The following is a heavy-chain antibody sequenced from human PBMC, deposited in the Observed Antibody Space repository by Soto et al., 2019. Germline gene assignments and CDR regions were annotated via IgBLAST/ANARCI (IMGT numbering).Heavy chain of an antibody. CDR2: ISGSGGST. Sequence: GGSLRLSCAASGFTFSSYAMSWVRQAPGKGLEWVSAISGSGGSTYYADSVKGRFTISRDNSKNTLYLQMNSLRAEDTAVYYCAKGRFPDSSGWSLFDPWGQGTLVTVSS. V-gene: IGHV3-23*01. CDR3: AKGRFPDSSGWSLFDP. J-gene: IGHJ5*02. CDR1: GFTFSSYA. D-gene: IGHD6-19*01.